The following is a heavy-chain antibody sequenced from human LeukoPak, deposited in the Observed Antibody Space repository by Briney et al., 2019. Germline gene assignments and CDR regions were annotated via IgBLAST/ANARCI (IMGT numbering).Heavy chain of an antibody. D-gene: IGHD1-26*01. J-gene: IGHJ5*02. Sequence: SETLSLTCTVSGGSISSYYWSWIRQPPGKGLEWIGYIYYSGSTNYNPSLKSRVTISVDTSKNQFSLKLSSVTAADTAVYYCARDLGGTYGKAFDPWGQGTLVTVSS. CDR3: ARDLGGTYGKAFDP. CDR1: GGSISSYY. V-gene: IGHV4-59*01. CDR2: IYYSGST.